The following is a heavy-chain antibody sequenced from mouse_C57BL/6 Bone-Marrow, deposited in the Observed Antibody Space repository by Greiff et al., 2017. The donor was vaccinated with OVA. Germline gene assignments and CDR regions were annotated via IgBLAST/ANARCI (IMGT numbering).Heavy chain of an antibody. D-gene: IGHD2-2*01. J-gene: IGHJ2*01. CDR3: ARGGPWFAY. Sequence: QVQLKESGAELVRPGTSVKVSCKASGYAFTNYLIEWVKQRPGQGLEWIGVINPGSGGTNYNEKFKGKATLTADKSSSTAYMQLSSLTSEDSAVYFCARGGPWFAYWGQGTTLTVSS. CDR1: GYAFTNYL. CDR2: INPGSGGT. V-gene: IGHV1-54*01.